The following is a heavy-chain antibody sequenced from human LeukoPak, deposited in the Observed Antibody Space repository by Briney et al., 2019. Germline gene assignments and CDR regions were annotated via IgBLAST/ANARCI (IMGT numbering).Heavy chain of an antibody. J-gene: IGHJ4*02. CDR1: GITFSSFA. V-gene: IGHV3-23*01. Sequence: GGSLRLSCVVSGITFSSFAMSWVRQTPGKGPEWVSVISDSGGTTFYADSVKGRFTISRDNSKNTLYLQMNRLRAEDTAVYYCAKEASGYGYYFDYWGQGTLVTVSS. CDR2: ISDSGGTT. CDR3: AKEASGYGYYFDY. D-gene: IGHD3-10*01.